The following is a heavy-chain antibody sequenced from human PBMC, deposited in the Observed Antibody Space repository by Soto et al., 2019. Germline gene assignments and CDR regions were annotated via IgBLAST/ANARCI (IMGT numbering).Heavy chain of an antibody. CDR3: ARDWADGYNFRLLYYYGMDV. CDR1: GFTFSSYW. D-gene: IGHD5-12*01. V-gene: IGHV3-7*04. CDR2: IKQDGSEK. J-gene: IGHJ6*02. Sequence: GGSLRLSCAASGFTFSSYWMSWVRQAPGKGLEWVANIKQDGSEKYYVDSVKGRFTISRDNAKNSLYLQMNSLRAEDTAVYYCARDWADGYNFRLLYYYGMDVWGQGTMVTVSS.